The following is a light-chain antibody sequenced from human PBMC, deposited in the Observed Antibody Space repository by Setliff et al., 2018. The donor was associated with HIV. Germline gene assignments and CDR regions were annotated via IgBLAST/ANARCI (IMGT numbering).Light chain of an antibody. Sequence: QSVLTQPASVSGSPGQSITISCTGSSSDIGTYNFVSWYQQYPNKAPKVVIYEVSVRPSGISNRFSGSKSDNTASLTISRLQPEDDADYYCTSYTTSSAPLVFGSGTKVTVL. V-gene: IGLV2-14*01. J-gene: IGLJ1*01. CDR1: SSDIGTYNF. CDR2: EVS. CDR3: TSYTTSSAPLV.